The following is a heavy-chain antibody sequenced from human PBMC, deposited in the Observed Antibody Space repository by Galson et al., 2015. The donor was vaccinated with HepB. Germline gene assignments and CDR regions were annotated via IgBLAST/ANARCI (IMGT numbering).Heavy chain of an antibody. CDR2: VYTSGST. J-gene: IGHJ3*02. CDR1: GGSISSYY. V-gene: IGHV4-4*07. Sequence: SETLSLTCIVSGGSISSYYWSWIRQPAGKGLEWIGRVYTSGSTNYNPSLKSRLTMSVDTSKNQFFLKLSSVTAADTAMYYCARGPATSAGTPHPGAFDIWGQGTMVTVSS. CDR3: ARGPATSAGTPHPGAFDI. D-gene: IGHD2-15*01.